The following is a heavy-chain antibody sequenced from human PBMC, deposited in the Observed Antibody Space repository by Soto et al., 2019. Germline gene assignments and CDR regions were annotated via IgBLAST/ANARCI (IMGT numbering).Heavy chain of an antibody. V-gene: IGHV1-69*13. D-gene: IGHD6-19*01. Sequence: SVKVSCKASGGTFSSYAISWVRQAPGQGLEWMGGIIPIFGTANYAQKFQGRVTITADESTSTAYMELSSLRSEDTAVYYCAQTLGLAVAGPGRFDLWGRGTLVTVSS. CDR3: AQTLGLAVAGPGRFDL. CDR1: GGTFSSYA. CDR2: IIPIFGTA. J-gene: IGHJ2*01.